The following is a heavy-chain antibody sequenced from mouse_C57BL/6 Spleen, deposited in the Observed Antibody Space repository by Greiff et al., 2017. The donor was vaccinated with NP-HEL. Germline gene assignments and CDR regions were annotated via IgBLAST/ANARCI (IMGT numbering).Heavy chain of an antibody. D-gene: IGHD1-1*01. J-gene: IGHJ2*01. CDR1: GFTFSDYG. CDR3: ARGDYDGRRDFDY. V-gene: IGHV5-17*01. CDR2: ISSGSSTI. Sequence: DVMLVESGGGLVKPGGSLKLSCAASGFTFSDYGMHWVRQAPEKGLEWVAYISSGSSTIYYADTVKGLFTLARDNAKTTLFLQLTRLRSEDTAMYYGARGDYDGRRDFDYWGQGTTLTVSS.